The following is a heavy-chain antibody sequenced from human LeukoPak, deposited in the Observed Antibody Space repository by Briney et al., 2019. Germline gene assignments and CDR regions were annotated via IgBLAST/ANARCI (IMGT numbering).Heavy chain of an antibody. Sequence: PSETLSLTCTVSGYSISSGYYWGWIRQPPGKGLEWLGSIYYSGSTYYNPSLKSRVTISVDTSKNQFSLKLSSVTAADTAVYYCAREVAVGATPLDYWGQGTLVTVSS. CDR3: AREVAVGATPLDY. CDR1: GYSISSGYY. CDR2: IYYSGST. D-gene: IGHD1-26*01. J-gene: IGHJ4*02. V-gene: IGHV4-38-2*02.